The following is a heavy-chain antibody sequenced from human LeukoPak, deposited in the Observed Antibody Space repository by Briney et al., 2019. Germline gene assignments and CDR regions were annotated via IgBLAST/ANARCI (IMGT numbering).Heavy chain of an antibody. Sequence: SETLSLTCTASGGSISSYYWSWIRQPPGKGLEWIGYIYYSGSTNYNPSLKSRVTISVDTSKKQFSLKLSRVTAADTAVYYCARGYSSGWNDYWGQGTLVTVSS. CDR3: ARGYSSGWNDY. V-gene: IGHV4-59*01. D-gene: IGHD6-19*01. CDR1: GGSISSYY. J-gene: IGHJ4*02. CDR2: IYYSGST.